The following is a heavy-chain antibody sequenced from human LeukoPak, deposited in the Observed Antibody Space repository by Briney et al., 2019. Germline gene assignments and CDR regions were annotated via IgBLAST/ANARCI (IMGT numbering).Heavy chain of an antibody. V-gene: IGHV3-30-3*01. CDR3: ARDPGIAAAGAQGPSWYFDL. Sequence: PGGSLRLSCAASGFTFSSYAMHWVRQAPGKGLEWVAVISYDGSNKYYADSVKGRFTISRDNSKNTLYLQMNSLRAEDTAVYYCARDPGIAAAGAQGPSWYFDLWGRGTLVTVSS. D-gene: IGHD6-13*01. J-gene: IGHJ2*01. CDR2: ISYDGSNK. CDR1: GFTFSSYA.